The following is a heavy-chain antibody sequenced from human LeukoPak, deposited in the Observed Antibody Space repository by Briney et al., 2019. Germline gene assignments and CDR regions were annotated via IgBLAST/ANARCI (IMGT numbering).Heavy chain of an antibody. D-gene: IGHD3-9*01. CDR1: GFTFSSYA. V-gene: IGHV3-23*01. J-gene: IGHJ4*02. CDR3: AKGPFYDILTGPTFDY. Sequence: GGSLRLSCAASGFTFSSYAMSWVRQAPGKGLEWVSAISGSGGSTYYADSVKGRFTISRDNSKNTLYLQMNSLRAEDTAVYYCAKGPFYDILTGPTFDYRGQGTLVTVSS. CDR2: ISGSGGST.